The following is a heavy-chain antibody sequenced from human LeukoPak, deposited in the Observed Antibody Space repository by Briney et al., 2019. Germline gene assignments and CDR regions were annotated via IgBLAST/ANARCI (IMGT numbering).Heavy chain of an antibody. J-gene: IGHJ3*02. D-gene: IGHD6-19*01. Sequence: ASVKVSCKASGYTFTNYGINWVRQATGQGLEWMGWMNPNSGNTGYAQKFQGRVTMTRNTSISTAYMELSSLRSEDTAVYYCATSIAVAGTRAFDIWGQGTMVTVSS. CDR2: MNPNSGNT. CDR1: GYTFTNYG. V-gene: IGHV1-8*01. CDR3: ATSIAVAGTRAFDI.